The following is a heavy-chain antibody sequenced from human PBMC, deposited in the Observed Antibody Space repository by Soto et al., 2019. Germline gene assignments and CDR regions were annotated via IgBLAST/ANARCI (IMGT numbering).Heavy chain of an antibody. D-gene: IGHD5-18*01. J-gene: IGHJ3*02. CDR3: ARGHTAMPLGDAFDI. CDR1: GGSISSGGYY. Sequence: QVQLQESGPGLVKPSQTLSLTCTVSGGSISSGGYYWSWIRQHTGKGLEWIGYIYYSGSTYYNPSLKSRVTISVDTSKNQFSLKLSSVTAADTAVYYCARGHTAMPLGDAFDIWGQGTMVTVSS. CDR2: IYYSGST. V-gene: IGHV4-31*03.